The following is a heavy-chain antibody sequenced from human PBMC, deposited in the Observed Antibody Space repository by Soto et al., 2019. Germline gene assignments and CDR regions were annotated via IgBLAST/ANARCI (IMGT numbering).Heavy chain of an antibody. CDR2: IWYDGSNK. J-gene: IGHJ2*01. D-gene: IGHD4-17*01. V-gene: IGHV3-33*01. CDR3: AREFVSTYGDYWYFDL. CDR1: GFTFSSYG. Sequence: QVQLVESGGGVVQPGRSLRLSCAASGFTFSSYGMHWVRQAPGKGLEWVAVIWYDGSNKYYADSVKGRFTISRGNSKNXLYLQMNSLRAEDTAVYYCAREFVSTYGDYWYFDLWGRGTLVTVSS.